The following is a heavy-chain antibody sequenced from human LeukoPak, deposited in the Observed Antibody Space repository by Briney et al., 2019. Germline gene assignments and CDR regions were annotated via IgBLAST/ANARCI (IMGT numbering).Heavy chain of an antibody. Sequence: ASVKVSCKASGYTFTGYYMHWARQAPGQGLEWMGWINPNSGGTNYAQKFQGRVTMTRDTSISTAYMELSRLRSDDTAVYYCARALGAPGTYYYYYMDVWGKGTTVTVSS. J-gene: IGHJ6*03. CDR1: GYTFTGYY. V-gene: IGHV1-2*02. CDR2: INPNSGGT. D-gene: IGHD1-14*01. CDR3: ARALGAPGTYYYYYMDV.